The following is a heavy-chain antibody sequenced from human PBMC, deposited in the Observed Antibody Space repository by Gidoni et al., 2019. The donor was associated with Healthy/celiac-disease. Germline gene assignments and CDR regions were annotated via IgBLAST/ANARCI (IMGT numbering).Heavy chain of an antibody. D-gene: IGHD6-13*01. CDR3: ASSYSSSWYYYYGMDV. V-gene: IGHV3-7*01. CDR2: IKQDGSEK. CDR1: GFTFSSYW. Sequence: EVQLVESGGGLVQPGGSLRLSCAASGFTFSSYWMSWVRQAPGKGLEWVANIKQDGSEKYYVDSVKGRFTISRDNAKNSLYLQMNSLRAEDTAVYYCASSYSSSWYYYYGMDVWGQGTTVTVSS. J-gene: IGHJ6*02.